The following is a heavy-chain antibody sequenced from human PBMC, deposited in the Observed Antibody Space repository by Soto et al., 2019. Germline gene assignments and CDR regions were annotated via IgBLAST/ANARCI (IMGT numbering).Heavy chain of an antibody. CDR3: ERCELMAGMAGSNPNYNWFDP. Sequence: SEALSLTCTVSGGSISPSRGSFWAWIRQPPGKGVECIGIISDSGHTYYNPSIKNRVTMSVARSKNQFSLTMTSLTATVTAVYSCERCELMAGMAGSNPNYNWFDPWGQGALVTVSS. D-gene: IGHD6-13*01. CDR2: ISDSGHT. V-gene: IGHV4-39*01. J-gene: IGHJ5*02. CDR1: GGSISPSRGSF.